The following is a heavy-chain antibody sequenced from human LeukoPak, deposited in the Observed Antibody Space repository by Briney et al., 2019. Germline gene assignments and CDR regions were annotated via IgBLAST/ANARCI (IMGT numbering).Heavy chain of an antibody. V-gene: IGHV3-23*01. CDR2: ISGSGGST. CDR3: AKALPGVSSSLFDY. D-gene: IGHD6-13*01. J-gene: IGHJ4*02. Sequence: GGSLRLSCAASGFTFSSYAMSWVRQAPGKGLEWVSAISGSGGSTYYPHSVKGRFTISRDTSKNTLYLQMNSLRADDTAVYYCAKALPGVSSSLFDYWGQGTLVTVSS. CDR1: GFTFSSYA.